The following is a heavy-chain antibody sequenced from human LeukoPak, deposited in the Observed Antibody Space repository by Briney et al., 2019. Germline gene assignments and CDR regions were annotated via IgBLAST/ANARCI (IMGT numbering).Heavy chain of an antibody. CDR1: GFTFSSYG. V-gene: IGHV3-33*01. Sequence: GGSLRLSCTASGFTFSSYGMHWVRQAPGKGLEWVAVIWYDGSNKYYADSVKGRFTISRDNSKNTLYLQMNSLRAEDTAVYYCARGWTRRIVGVPGATPIGYWGKETLV. CDR2: IWYDGSNK. D-gene: IGHD1-26*01. J-gene: IGHJ4*02. CDR3: ARGWTRRIVGVPGATPIGY.